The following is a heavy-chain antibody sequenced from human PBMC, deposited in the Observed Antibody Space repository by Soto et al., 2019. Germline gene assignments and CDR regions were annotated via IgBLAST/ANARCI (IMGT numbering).Heavy chain of an antibody. CDR1: GDTLNIYA. CDR3: ASSYCISTSCPPYYGMDV. D-gene: IGHD2-2*01. Sequence: TSVKVSCKASGDTLNIYAISWARQAPGQRLEWMGWINAGNGNTKYSQKFQGRVTITRDTSASTAYMELSSLRSEDTAVYYCASSYCISTSCPPYYGMDVWGQGTTVTVSS. CDR2: INAGNGNT. J-gene: IGHJ6*02. V-gene: IGHV1-3*01.